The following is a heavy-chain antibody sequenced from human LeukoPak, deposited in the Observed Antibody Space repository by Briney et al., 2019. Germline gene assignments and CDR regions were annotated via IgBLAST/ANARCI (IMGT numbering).Heavy chain of an antibody. V-gene: IGHV4-61*02. J-gene: IGHJ5*02. Sequence: PSETLSLTCTVAGGSISSGSYYWRWIRQPAGKVLEWIGRIYTSGSTNYNPSLKRRVTISVDTSKNQFSLKLSCVTAADTAVYYCARGPYCGGDCYCASCGQGTLVTVSS. CDR3: ARGPYCGGDCYCAS. CDR1: GGSISSGSYY. D-gene: IGHD2-21*01. CDR2: IYTSGST.